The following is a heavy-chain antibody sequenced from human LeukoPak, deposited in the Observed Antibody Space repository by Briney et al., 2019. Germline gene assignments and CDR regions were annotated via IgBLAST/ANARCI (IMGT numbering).Heavy chain of an antibody. Sequence: GGSLRLSCAASGFTFSSYSMNWVRQAPGKGLEWVSSISSSSYIYYADSVMGRFTISRDNAKNSLYLQMNSLRAADTAVYYCARDISLSRMTDACDIWGQGTMVTVSS. CDR3: ARDISLSRMTDACDI. CDR1: GFTFSSYS. CDR2: ISSSSYI. J-gene: IGHJ3*02. V-gene: IGHV3-21*01.